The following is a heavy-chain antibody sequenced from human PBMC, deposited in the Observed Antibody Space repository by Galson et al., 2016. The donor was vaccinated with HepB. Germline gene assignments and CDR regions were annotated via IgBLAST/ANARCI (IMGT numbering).Heavy chain of an antibody. CDR2: IYSGGST. V-gene: IGHV3-66*01. D-gene: IGHD2-15*01. CDR3: ARNRHCSGGSCYGA. CDR1: GFTVSNNY. J-gene: IGHJ5*02. Sequence: SLRLSCAASGFTVSNNYMRWVRQAPGKGLEWVSLIYSGGSTYYADSVKGSFTISRDSSQNTIYLQMNSLRAEDTAVYYCARNRHCSGGSCYGAWGQGTLVTVSS.